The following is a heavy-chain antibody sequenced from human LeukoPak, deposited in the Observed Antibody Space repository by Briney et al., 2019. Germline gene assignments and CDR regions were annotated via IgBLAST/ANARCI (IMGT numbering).Heavy chain of an antibody. CDR2: LSGSGATGYNT. Sequence: PGGSLRLSCAASGFSFTNYAMTWVRQAPGKGLEWVSGLSGSGATGYNTYYADSVKGRFTISRDNSKNTLHLQMNSLRTEDTAVYYCARSSGYYLIAFDVWGQGTMVTVSS. V-gene: IGHV3-23*01. CDR1: GFSFTNYA. D-gene: IGHD3-22*01. CDR3: ARSSGYYLIAFDV. J-gene: IGHJ3*01.